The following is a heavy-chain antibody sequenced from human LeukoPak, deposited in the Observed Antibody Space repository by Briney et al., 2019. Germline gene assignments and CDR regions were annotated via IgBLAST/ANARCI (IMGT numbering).Heavy chain of an antibody. Sequence: ASVKVSCKASGYTFTSYGISWVRQAPGQGLEWMGWISAYNGNTNYAQKLQGRVTMTTGTSKSRAYMELRSMRSDDTAVYYCARQQTSYDILTGYYYYFDYWGQGTLVTVSS. D-gene: IGHD3-9*01. CDR2: ISAYNGNT. CDR1: GYTFTSYG. J-gene: IGHJ4*02. CDR3: ARQQTSYDILTGYYYYFDY. V-gene: IGHV1-18*01.